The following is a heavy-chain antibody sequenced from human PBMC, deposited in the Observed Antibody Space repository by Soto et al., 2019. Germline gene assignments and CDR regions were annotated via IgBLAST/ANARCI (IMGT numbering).Heavy chain of an antibody. Sequence: QVQLVQSGAAVKKPGSSVKVSCKASGGTFSSYTISWVRQAPGHGLEWMGRIIPILGIANYAQKCQGRATITADKSTSTAYMELSSLRSEDTAVYYCARDLEGLFGEFTFDYWGQGTLVTVSS. D-gene: IGHD3-10*02. CDR3: ARDLEGLFGEFTFDY. CDR2: IIPILGIA. CDR1: GGTFSSYT. J-gene: IGHJ4*02. V-gene: IGHV1-69*08.